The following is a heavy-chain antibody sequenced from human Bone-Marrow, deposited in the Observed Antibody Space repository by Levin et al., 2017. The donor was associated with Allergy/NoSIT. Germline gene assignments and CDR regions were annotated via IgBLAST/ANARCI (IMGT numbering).Heavy chain of an antibody. V-gene: IGHV3-23*01. CDR2: ISSSGGST. CDR3: AKDMQLTY. D-gene: IGHD6-13*01. CDR1: GFTFSSSA. J-gene: IGHJ4*02. Sequence: PGGSLRLSCAASGFTFSSSAMTWVRQAPGKGLEWVSVISSSGGSTYYADSVKGRFTISRDNSKNTLYLQMISLRAEDTAVYYCAKDMQLTYWGQGTLVTVSS.